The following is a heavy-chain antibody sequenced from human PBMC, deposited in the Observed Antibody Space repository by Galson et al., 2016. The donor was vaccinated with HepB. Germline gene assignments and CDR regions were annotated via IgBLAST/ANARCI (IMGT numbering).Heavy chain of an antibody. V-gene: IGHV1-24*01. Sequence: SVKVSCKVSGYTLTELSMHWVRQAPGKGLEWMGGFDPEDGETIYAQKFQGRVTMTEDTSTDTAYMELSSLRSEDTAVYYCATLGTYCSSTSCPVDYWGQGTLVTVSS. CDR1: GYTLTELS. D-gene: IGHD2-2*01. CDR3: ATLGTYCSSTSCPVDY. CDR2: FDPEDGET. J-gene: IGHJ4*02.